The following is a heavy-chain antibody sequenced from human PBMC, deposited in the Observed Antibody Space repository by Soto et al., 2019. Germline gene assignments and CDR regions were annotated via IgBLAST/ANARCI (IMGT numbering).Heavy chain of an antibody. CDR1: GFSFRNYW. D-gene: IGHD1-26*01. CDR2: INQDGSEK. V-gene: IGHV3-7*03. J-gene: IGHJ4*02. CDR3: ARGTPTPGIDS. Sequence: EVQLVESGGALVQPGGSLRLACEASGFSFRNYWMNWVRQAPGKGLEWVVNINQDGSEKHCVDSVKGRFTVSRDNAKSSLYLQMDSLRAEDTAVYYCARGTPTPGIDSWGQGTLVTVSS.